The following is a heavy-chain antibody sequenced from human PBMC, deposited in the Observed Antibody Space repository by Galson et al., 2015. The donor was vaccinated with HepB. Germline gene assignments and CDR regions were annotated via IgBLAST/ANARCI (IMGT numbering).Heavy chain of an antibody. Sequence: SVKVSCKASGYNFSTYGITWVRQAPGQGLEWMGWISGYNGNTNSAQKLQGRVTMTTDTSTSTAYMELRSLRSDDTAVYYCARVKAVTGRNYYYCYGVDVWGQGTTVTVSS. CDR3: ARVKAVTGRNYYYCYGVDV. D-gene: IGHD6-19*01. V-gene: IGHV1-18*01. CDR1: GYNFSTYG. CDR2: ISGYNGNT. J-gene: IGHJ6*02.